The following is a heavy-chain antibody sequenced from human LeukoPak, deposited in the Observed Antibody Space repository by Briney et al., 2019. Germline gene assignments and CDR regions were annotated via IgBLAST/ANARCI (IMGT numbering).Heavy chain of an antibody. CDR1: GFTASSNY. V-gene: IGHV3-66*02. CDR2: NYSGGST. CDR3: ARDFGCSSTSCYFSYFDY. Sequence: GGSLRLSCAASGFTASSNYMSWVRHAPTKRLKWVSVNYSGGSTYYADSVKGRFTISRDNSKNTLYLQMNSLRAEDTAVYYCARDFGCSSTSCYFSYFDYWGQGTLVTVSS. D-gene: IGHD2-2*01. J-gene: IGHJ4*02.